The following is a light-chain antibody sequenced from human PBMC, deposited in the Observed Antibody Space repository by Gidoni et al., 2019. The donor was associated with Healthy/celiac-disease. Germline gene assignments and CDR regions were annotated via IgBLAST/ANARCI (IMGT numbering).Light chain of an antibody. Sequence: NFMLTQPHSVSESPGKTVTISCTGSSGSIASNYVQWYQQRPGSAPTTVIYEDNQRPSGVPERFSGSIDSSSNSASLTISGLKTEDEADYYWQSYDSSNHVVFGGGTKLTVL. V-gene: IGLV6-57*02. J-gene: IGLJ2*01. CDR3: QSYDSSNHVV. CDR1: SGSIASNY. CDR2: EDN.